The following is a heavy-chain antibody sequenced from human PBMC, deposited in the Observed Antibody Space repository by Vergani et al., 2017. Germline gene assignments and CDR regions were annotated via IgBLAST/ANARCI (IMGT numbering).Heavy chain of an antibody. D-gene: IGHD2-2*01. CDR2: IYHSGST. CDR3: ARSYCSSTSCYGGAFDI. CDR1: GGSISSSNW. V-gene: IGHV4-4*03. Sequence: QVRLQESGPGLVKPPGTLSLTCAVSGGSISSSNWWSWVRQPPGKGLEWIGEIYHSGSTNYNPSLKSRVTISVDKSKNQFSLKLSSVTAADTAVYYCARSYCSSTSCYGGAFDIWGQGTMVTVSS. J-gene: IGHJ3*02.